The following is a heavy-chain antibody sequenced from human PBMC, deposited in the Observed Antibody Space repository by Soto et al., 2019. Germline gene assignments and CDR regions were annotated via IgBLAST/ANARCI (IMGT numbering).Heavy chain of an antibody. V-gene: IGHV3-23*01. CDR2: ISGSGDYT. Sequence: EVQLLESGGGLVQPGESLRLSCAASGFTFSSYAMTWVRQAPGKGLEWVSSISGSGDYTYFADSVKGRFTISRNNSQDTLYAQMSRLRVEDTAIYYRAKESRSHPLGWFDPLGQGTLVTVSS. CDR3: AKESRSHPLGWFDP. CDR1: GFTFSSYA. D-gene: IGHD2-15*01. J-gene: IGHJ5*02.